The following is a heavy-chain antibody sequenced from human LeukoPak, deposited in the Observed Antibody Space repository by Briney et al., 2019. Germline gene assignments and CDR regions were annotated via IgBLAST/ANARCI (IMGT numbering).Heavy chain of an antibody. J-gene: IGHJ4*02. D-gene: IGHD4-17*01. Sequence: GGSLRLSCAASGFTVSSNYMSWVRQAPGKGLEWVSVIYSGGSTYYADSVKGRFTISRDNSKNTLYLQMNSLRAEDTAVYYCAREAGDPPYYFDYWGQGTLATVSS. V-gene: IGHV3-53*01. CDR3: AREAGDPPYYFDY. CDR2: IYSGGST. CDR1: GFTVSSNY.